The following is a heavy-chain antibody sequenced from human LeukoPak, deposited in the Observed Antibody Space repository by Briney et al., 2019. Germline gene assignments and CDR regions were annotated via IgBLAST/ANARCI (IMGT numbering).Heavy chain of an antibody. CDR1: GYTFTGYY. CDR3: ARRGEGGSGNNYYYYYYMDV. CDR2: SNPNSGGT. V-gene: IGHV1-2*02. D-gene: IGHD3-10*01. Sequence: GASVKVSCKASGYTFTGYYMHWVRQAPGHGLEWMGWSNPNSGGTNYAQKFQGRVTMTRDTSISTAYLQWSSLKASDTAMYYCARRGEGGSGNNYYYYYYMDVWGKGITVTVSS. J-gene: IGHJ6*03.